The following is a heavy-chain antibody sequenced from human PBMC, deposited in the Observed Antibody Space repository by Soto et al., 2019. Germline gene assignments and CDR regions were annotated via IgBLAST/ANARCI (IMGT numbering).Heavy chain of an antibody. D-gene: IGHD3-22*01. CDR1: GFSFDDYG. V-gene: IGHV3-20*04. CDR2: INWNGGNT. Sequence: EVQLVESGGSVVRPGGSLRLSCAASGFSFDDYGMSWVRQAPGKGLEWVSGINWNGGNTGYADSVKGRFTISRDNAKNSRYLQMNSLRADDTALYYCARDVYYYDSSDYSLDYWGQGTLVTVSS. CDR3: ARDVYYYDSSDYSLDY. J-gene: IGHJ4*02.